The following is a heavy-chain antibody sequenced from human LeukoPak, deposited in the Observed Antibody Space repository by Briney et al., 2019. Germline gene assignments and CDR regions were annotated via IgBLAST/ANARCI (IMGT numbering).Heavy chain of an antibody. CDR1: GFTFSSYW. J-gene: IGHJ4*02. V-gene: IGHV3-74*01. CDR3: ARGAVAGPIDY. D-gene: IGHD6-19*01. CDR2: INSDGSST. Sequence: GGSLRLSCAASGFTFSSYWMHWVRQAPGKGLVWVSRINSDGSSTSYADSVKDRFTISRDNAKNTLYVQMNSLRAEDTAVYYCARGAVAGPIDYWGQGTPVTVSS.